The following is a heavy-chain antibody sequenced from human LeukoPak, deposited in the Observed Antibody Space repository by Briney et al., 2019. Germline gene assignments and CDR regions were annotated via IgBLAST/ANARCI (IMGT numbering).Heavy chain of an antibody. CDR1: GGSVSSGSYY. V-gene: IGHV4-61*01. CDR3: ARDGPGGYFDY. J-gene: IGHJ4*02. Sequence: SETLPLTCTVSGGSVSSGSYYWSWIRQPPGKGLEWIGYIYYSGSTNYNPSLKSRVTISVDTSKNQFSLKLSSVTAADTAVYYCARDGPGGYFDYWGQGTLVTVSS. D-gene: IGHD3-16*01. CDR2: IYYSGST.